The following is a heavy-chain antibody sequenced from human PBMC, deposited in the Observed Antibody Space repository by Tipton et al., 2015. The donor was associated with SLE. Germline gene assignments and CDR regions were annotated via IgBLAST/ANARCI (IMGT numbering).Heavy chain of an antibody. CDR1: GGSISSYY. CDR2: IYTSGST. Sequence: TLSLTCTVSGGSISSYYWSWIRQPPGKGLEWIGYIYTSGSTNYNPSLKSRVTISVDTPKNQFSLKLSSVTAADTAVYYCARHYDFWSAYNYFGYWGQGTLVTVSS. V-gene: IGHV4-4*09. D-gene: IGHD3-3*01. CDR3: ARHYDFWSAYNYFGY. J-gene: IGHJ4*02.